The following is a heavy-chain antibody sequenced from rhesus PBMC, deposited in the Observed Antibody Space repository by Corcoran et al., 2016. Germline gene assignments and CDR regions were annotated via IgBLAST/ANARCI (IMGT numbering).Heavy chain of an antibody. D-gene: IGHD1-20*01. CDR1: GSSLSSGYY. V-gene: IGHV4-99*02. CDR2: ISGRSWRT. J-gene: IGHJ6*01. CDR3: ARGGSWNKLYGLDS. Sequence: QVQLQESGPGLVKPSETLSLTCAVSGSSLSSGYYLGWFRHPPGQGLEYIWYISGRSWRTNYNPSLKSRVTSSKDTSKNQFSLKLSAVTAADTAVYYCARGGSWNKLYGLDSWGQGVVVTVSS.